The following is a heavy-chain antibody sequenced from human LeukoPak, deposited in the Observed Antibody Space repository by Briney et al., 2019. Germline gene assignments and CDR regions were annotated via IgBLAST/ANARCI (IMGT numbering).Heavy chain of an antibody. CDR3: AKQSYARSLGE. D-gene: IGHD2-8*01. J-gene: IGHJ4*02. CDR1: GFPFSDFS. CDR2: TNSGGTST. Sequence: GGSLRLSCATTGFPFSDFSMSWVRQAPGKGMEWISTTNSGGTSTYYAESVKGRFTISRDNSKNTLYLQMSSLRVEDTAVYYCAKQSYARSLGEGGPGTLVSVSS. V-gene: IGHV3-23*01.